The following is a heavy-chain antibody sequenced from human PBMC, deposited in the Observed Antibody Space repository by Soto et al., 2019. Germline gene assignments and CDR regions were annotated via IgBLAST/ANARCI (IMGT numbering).Heavy chain of an antibody. CDR2: ISYDGSNK. CDR3: ARWTYIGAFDI. Sequence: QVQLVESGGGVVQPGRSLRLSCAASGFTFSSYAMHWVRQAPGKGLEWVAVISYDGSNKYYADSVKGRFTISRDNSKNTLYLQMNSLRAEDTAVCYCARWTYIGAFDIWGQGTMVTVSS. V-gene: IGHV3-30-3*01. CDR1: GFTFSSYA. D-gene: IGHD2-15*01. J-gene: IGHJ3*02.